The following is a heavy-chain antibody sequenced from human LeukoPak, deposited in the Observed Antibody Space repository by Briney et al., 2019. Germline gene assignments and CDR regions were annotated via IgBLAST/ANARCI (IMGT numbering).Heavy chain of an antibody. V-gene: IGHV1-24*01. CDR1: GYTLTELS. J-gene: IGHJ4*02. D-gene: IGHD2-2*01. CDR3: ATRPARKDIVVVPAAPVD. Sequence: SSVTVSCKVSGYTLTELSMHWVRQAPGKGLEWMGGFDPEDGETIYAQKFQGRVTMTEDTSTDTAYMELSSLRSEDTAVYYCATRPARKDIVVVPAAPVDWGQGTLVTVSS. CDR2: FDPEDGET.